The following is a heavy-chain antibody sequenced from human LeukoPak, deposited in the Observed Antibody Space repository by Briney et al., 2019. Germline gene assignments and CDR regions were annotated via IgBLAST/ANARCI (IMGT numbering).Heavy chain of an antibody. D-gene: IGHD2-2*02. J-gene: IGHJ4*02. V-gene: IGHV3-30*02. CDR3: ANVGQLLYVY. CDR1: GFTFSSYG. CDR2: IRYDGSNK. Sequence: GGSLRLSCAASGFTFSSYGMHWVRRAPGKGLEWVAFIRYDGSNKYYADSVKGRFTISRDNSKNTLYLQMNSLRAEDTAVYYCANVGQLLYVYWGQGTLVTVSS.